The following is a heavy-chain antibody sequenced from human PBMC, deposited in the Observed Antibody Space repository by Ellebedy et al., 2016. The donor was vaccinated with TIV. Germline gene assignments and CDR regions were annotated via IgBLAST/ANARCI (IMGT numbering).Heavy chain of an antibody. V-gene: IGHV3-53*01. CDR3: ARDPYGGNLLVY. CDR1: GFTVRSNY. D-gene: IGHD4-23*01. Sequence: ESLKISCSASGFTVRSNYMTWVRQAPGKGLEWVSVIYSGGSTYYADSVKGRFTISRDNSKNTLYLQMNSLRAEDTAVYYCARDPYGGNLLVYWGQGTLVTVSS. J-gene: IGHJ4*02. CDR2: IYSGGST.